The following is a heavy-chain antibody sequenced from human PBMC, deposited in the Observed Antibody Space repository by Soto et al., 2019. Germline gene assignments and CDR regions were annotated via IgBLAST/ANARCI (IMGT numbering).Heavy chain of an antibody. CDR3: AKRSLRRLRFVETH. D-gene: IGHD3-3*01. Sequence: QVQLQESGPGLVRPSGTLSLTCTVSGDSISNTNWWSWVCQPPGKGLEWIGEIYHSGSTNYNPSLKIRVSISVDKSKNQFSLNLTSVTAADTAVYFCAKRSLRRLRFVETHWGQGTLVTVSS. CDR1: GDSISNTNW. V-gene: IGHV4-4*02. J-gene: IGHJ4*02. CDR2: IYHSGST.